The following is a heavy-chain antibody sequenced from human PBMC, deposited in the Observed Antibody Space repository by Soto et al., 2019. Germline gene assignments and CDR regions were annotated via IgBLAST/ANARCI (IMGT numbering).Heavy chain of an antibody. CDR3: ARAYTLLYFDVSPMDV. CDR1: GFTFSSYG. CDR2: IWHDGSNK. J-gene: IGHJ6*02. D-gene: IGHD2-8*01. Sequence: QVQLVESGGGVVQPGRSLRLSCAASGFTFSSYGVHWVRQPPGKGLEWVAVIWHDGSNKYSADSVKGRFTISRDNSRNTLYLQMNSLRVEDTAVYYCARAYTLLYFDVSPMDVWGQGTTVTVSS. V-gene: IGHV3-33*08.